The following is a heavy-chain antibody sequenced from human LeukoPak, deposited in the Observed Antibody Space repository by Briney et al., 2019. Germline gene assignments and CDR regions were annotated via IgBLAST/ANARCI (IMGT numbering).Heavy chain of an antibody. CDR3: ARGVIGYRDAFDI. V-gene: IGHV3-7*03. Sequence: PGGSLRLSCAASRFTFNGYWMTWVRQAPGKGLEWVANIKEDGSEKNYVDSMKGRITISRDNAKNSLYLQMNSLRVEDMAVYYCARGVIGYRDAFDIWGQGAMVTVSS. D-gene: IGHD5-12*01. CDR2: IKEDGSEK. J-gene: IGHJ3*02. CDR1: RFTFNGYW.